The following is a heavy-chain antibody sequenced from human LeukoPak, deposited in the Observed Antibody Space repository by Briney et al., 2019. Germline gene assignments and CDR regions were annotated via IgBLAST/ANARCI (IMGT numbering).Heavy chain of an antibody. CDR3: ARLDKAFDY. J-gene: IGHJ4*02. V-gene: IGHV4-59*08. Sequence: ASETLSLTCTVSGGSISSYYWSWIRQPPGKGLEWIGYIYYSGSTNYNPSLKSRVTISVDTSKNQFSLKLSSVTAADTAVYYCARLDKAFDYWGQGTLVTVSS. CDR1: GGSISSYY. CDR2: IYYSGST. D-gene: IGHD3-9*01.